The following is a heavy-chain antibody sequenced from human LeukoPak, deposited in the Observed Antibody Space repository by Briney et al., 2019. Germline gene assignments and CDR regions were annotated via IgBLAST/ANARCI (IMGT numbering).Heavy chain of an antibody. D-gene: IGHD5-18*01. CDR3: ARGERGYSYGKGGYYYGMDV. J-gene: IGHJ6*02. CDR2: INYSGST. V-gene: IGHV4-39*07. CDR1: GGSISSSSYY. Sequence: SETLSLTCTVSGGSISSSSYYWSWIRQPPGKGLEWIASINYSGSTYLNPSLKSRVTISIDTSKNQFSLKLSSVTAADTAVYYCARGERGYSYGKGGYYYGMDVWGQGTTVTVSS.